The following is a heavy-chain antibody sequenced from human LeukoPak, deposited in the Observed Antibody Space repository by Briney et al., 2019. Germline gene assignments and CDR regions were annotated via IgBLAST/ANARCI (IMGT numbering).Heavy chain of an antibody. CDR3: ARDPGSFLSGSGWLNWFEP. D-gene: IGHD6-19*01. V-gene: IGHV1-18*01. J-gene: IGHJ5*02. CDR2: NSGYNEKT. CDR1: GYTFSRYG. Sequence: ASVKVSCKASGYTFSRYGINWVRQAPGQGLEWMGWNSGYNEKTNYAQKFQGRVTMTTDTSTSTAYMELRRLRSDDTAVYYCARDPGSFLSGSGWLNWFEPWGQGTLLTVSS.